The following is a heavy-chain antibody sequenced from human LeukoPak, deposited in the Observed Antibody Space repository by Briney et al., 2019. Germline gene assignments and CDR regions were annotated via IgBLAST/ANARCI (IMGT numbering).Heavy chain of an antibody. D-gene: IGHD2-2*01. CDR3: ARAPGGSTSPFDP. J-gene: IGHJ5*02. CDR2: IIPIFGTA. Sequence: SVKVSCKASGGTFSSYAISWVRQAPGQALEWMGGIIPIFGTANYAQKFQGRVTITTDESTSTAYMELSSLRSEDTAVYYCARAPGGSTSPFDPWGQGTLVTVSS. CDR1: GGTFSSYA. V-gene: IGHV1-69*05.